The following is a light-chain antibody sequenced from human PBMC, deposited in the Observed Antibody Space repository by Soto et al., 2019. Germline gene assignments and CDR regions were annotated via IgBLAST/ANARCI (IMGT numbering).Light chain of an antibody. CDR1: QSVTVNS. CDR2: AAS. J-gene: IGKJ3*01. CDR3: QQYGDSPLT. V-gene: IGKV3-20*01. Sequence: ESLLTQSPSTLSLSPGEGVALSCRASQSVTVNSLAWYQQKPGQAPRLLIYAASTRAAAVPDRFTGSGSGTDFALIISRLEPEDFGVYYCQQYGDSPLTSGPGTKVDIK.